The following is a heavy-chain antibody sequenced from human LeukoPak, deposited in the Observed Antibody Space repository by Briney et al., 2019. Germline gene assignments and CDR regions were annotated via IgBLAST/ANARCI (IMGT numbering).Heavy chain of an antibody. CDR2: IYHSGST. J-gene: IGHJ6*04. Sequence: SETLSLTCAVSGGSISSSNWWSWVRQPPGKGLEWIGEIYHSGSTNYNPSLKSRVTISVDKSKNQFSLKLSSVTAADTAVYYCARRRLLWFGELSGGMDVWGKGTTVIVSS. CDR1: GGSISSSNW. V-gene: IGHV4-4*02. D-gene: IGHD3-10*01. CDR3: ARRRLLWFGELSGGMDV.